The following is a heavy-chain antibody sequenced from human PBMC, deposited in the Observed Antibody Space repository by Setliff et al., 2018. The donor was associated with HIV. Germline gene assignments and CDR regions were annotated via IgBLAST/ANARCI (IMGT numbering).Heavy chain of an antibody. CDR3: ASRIYYYDSNNFLREEGFDP. D-gene: IGHD3-22*01. V-gene: IGHV4-39*01. CDR2: IHYDERT. Sequence: LSLTCTVSGDSATNSRYYWAWIRQPPGKGLEYIGSIHYDERTYYNPSLKSRVTISLDTSKNQFSLNLTSVTAADTAVYYCASRIYYYDSNNFLREEGFDPWGQGTLVTVSS. CDR1: GDSATNSRYY. J-gene: IGHJ5*02.